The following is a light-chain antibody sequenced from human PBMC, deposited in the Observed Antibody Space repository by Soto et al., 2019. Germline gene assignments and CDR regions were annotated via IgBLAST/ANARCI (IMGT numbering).Light chain of an antibody. Sequence: QSVLTQSPSASASLGASVKLTCTLSSGHSTYAIAWHQQQPEKGPRFLMKLHSDGSHSKGDGIPDRFSGSSSGAERYLTISSLQSDDEADYYCQTWGTGIWVFGGGTKLTVL. CDR1: SGHSTYA. V-gene: IGLV4-69*02. CDR3: QTWGTGIWV. J-gene: IGLJ3*02. CDR2: LHSDGSH.